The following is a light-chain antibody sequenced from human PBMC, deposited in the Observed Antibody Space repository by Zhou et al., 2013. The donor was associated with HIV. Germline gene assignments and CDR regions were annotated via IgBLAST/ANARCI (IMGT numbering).Light chain of an antibody. CDR1: QSVSSGY. V-gene: IGKV3-20*01. J-gene: IGKJ2*01. Sequence: EIVLTQSPGTLSLSPGERATLSCRASQSVSSGYLAWYQQKPGQAPRLLIYGASSRATGIPDRFSGSGSGTDFTLTISRLEPEDFAVYYCQQXGSSPLFGQGTKLEIK. CDR3: QQXGSSPL. CDR2: GAS.